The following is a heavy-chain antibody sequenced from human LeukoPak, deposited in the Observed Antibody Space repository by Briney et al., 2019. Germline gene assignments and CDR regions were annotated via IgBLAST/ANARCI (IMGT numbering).Heavy chain of an antibody. J-gene: IGHJ4*02. CDR3: AKGRDLDPFGY. D-gene: IGHD1-1*01. V-gene: IGHV3-66*03. CDR1: GFTVSSNS. CDR2: IYSGTI. Sequence: GGSLRLSCTVSGFTVSSNSMSWVRQAPGKGLEWVSFIYSGTIHYSDSVKGRFTISRDNSKNTLYLQMNSLRAEDTAVYYCAKGRDLDPFGYWGQGTLVTVSS.